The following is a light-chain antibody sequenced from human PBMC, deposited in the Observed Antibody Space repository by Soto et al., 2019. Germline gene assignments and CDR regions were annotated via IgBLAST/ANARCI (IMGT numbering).Light chain of an antibody. CDR2: GAS. Sequence: EIVLTQSPATLSVSPGERATLSCRASQSVRSNLAWYQQKPGQGPRLLIFGASTRATNIPARFSGSGSGTEFTLTISSLQSEDFAVYYCQQYNKWPPRTFGQGTKVEIK. V-gene: IGKV3-15*01. CDR3: QQYNKWPPRT. J-gene: IGKJ1*01. CDR1: QSVRSN.